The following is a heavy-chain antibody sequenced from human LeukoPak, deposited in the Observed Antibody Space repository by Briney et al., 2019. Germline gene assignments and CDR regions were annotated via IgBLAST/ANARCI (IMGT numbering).Heavy chain of an antibody. D-gene: IGHD1-26*01. CDR3: KSSGTYY. CDR2: IRSKAYGGTT. V-gene: IGHV3-49*04. Sequence: GGSLRLSCTASGFIFGDYAMSWVRQAPGKGLEWVGFIRSKAYGGTTEYAASVKGRFTISRDDSKSIAYLQMNSLKTEDTAVYYCKSSGTYYWGQGTLVTVS. J-gene: IGHJ4*02. CDR1: GFIFGDYA.